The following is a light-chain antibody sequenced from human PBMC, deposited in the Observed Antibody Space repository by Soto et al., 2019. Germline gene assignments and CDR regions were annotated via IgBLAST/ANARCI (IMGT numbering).Light chain of an antibody. CDR3: QQFNSHPFT. J-gene: IGKJ3*01. V-gene: IGKV1-13*02. Sequence: AIQLTQSPSSLSASVGDTVTITCRASQGFSSALAWYQQKPGKTPNLLIYDTASLESGVPSRFSGSGSGTDFTLTISSLQPADFATYYCQQFNSHPFTFGPGTKVDIK. CDR2: DTA. CDR1: QGFSSA.